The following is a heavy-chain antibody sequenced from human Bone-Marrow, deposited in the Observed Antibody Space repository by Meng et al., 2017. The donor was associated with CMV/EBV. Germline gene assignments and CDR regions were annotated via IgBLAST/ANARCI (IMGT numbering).Heavy chain of an antibody. CDR2: ISSSSSTI. D-gene: IGHD1-26*01. CDR3: AQDRDWELQY. Sequence: GESLKISCAASGFTFSSYSMNWVRQAPGKGLEWVSYISSSSSTIYYADSVKGRFTISRDTSKNTLYLQMNSLRAEDTAVYYCAQDRDWELQYWGQGTLVTVSS. V-gene: IGHV3-48*01. J-gene: IGHJ4*02. CDR1: GFTFSSYS.